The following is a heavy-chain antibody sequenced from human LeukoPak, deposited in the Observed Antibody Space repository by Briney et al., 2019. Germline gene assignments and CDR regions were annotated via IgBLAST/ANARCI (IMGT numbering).Heavy chain of an antibody. D-gene: IGHD6-6*01. J-gene: IGHJ4*02. CDR2: IDPTDSYT. Sequence: GESLKISCKGSGXIFTSYCITWVRQMPGKGLEWMGMIDPTDSYTNYSPSFQGHVTISTDKSISTAYLHWTSLKASDTAIYYCARRGRSSSNFDFWGQGTLVTVSS. CDR1: GXIFTSYC. V-gene: IGHV5-10-1*01. CDR3: ARRGRSSSNFDF.